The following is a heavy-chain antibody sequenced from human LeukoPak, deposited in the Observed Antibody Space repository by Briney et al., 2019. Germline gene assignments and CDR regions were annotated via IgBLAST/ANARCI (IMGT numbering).Heavy chain of an antibody. CDR2: FYYSGST. Sequence: PSETLSLTCTVSGGSTASSSHYWGWIRQSPGKGLEWIGHFYYSGSTNYNPSLKSRVTISVDTSRNQFSLKLTSVTAADTAVYYCARGQGGNYYLNYFDYWGQGALVTVSS. V-gene: IGHV4-61*05. D-gene: IGHD1-26*01. J-gene: IGHJ4*02. CDR3: ARGQGGNYYLNYFDY. CDR1: GGSTASSSHY.